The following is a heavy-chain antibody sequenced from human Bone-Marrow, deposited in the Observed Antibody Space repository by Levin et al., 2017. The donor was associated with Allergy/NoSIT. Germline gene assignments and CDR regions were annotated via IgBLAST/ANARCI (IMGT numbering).Heavy chain of an antibody. CDR1: GFTFSAFG. CDR3: SRDRGEWGQFYLDS. V-gene: IGHV3-33*01. J-gene: IGHJ4*02. D-gene: IGHD1-26*01. CDR2: VSHDGSHR. Sequence: GGSLRLSCAASGFTFSAFGMHWVRLAPGRGLEWVAVVSHDGSHRVYADSVKARFTISRDNSKKIHYLQMDSLGPEDTADYYCSRDRGEWGQFYLDSWGQGILVTVSS.